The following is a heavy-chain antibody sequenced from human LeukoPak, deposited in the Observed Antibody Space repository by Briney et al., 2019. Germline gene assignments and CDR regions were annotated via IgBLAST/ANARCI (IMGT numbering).Heavy chain of an antibody. CDR3: TRDRRWTATTVTYFDY. J-gene: IGHJ4*02. Sequence: GSLRLSCAASGFTFSSYWMTWVRQAPGKGLEWVANIKQDGSEKYYVDSVRGRFTISRDNTKNSLYLQMNSLRAEDTAVYYCTRDRRWTATTVTYFDYWGQGALVNVSS. V-gene: IGHV3-7*01. CDR2: IKQDGSEK. CDR1: GFTFSSYW. D-gene: IGHD4-17*01.